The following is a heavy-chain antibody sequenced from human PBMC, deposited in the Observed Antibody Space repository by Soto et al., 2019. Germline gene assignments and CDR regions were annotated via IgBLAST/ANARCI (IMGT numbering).Heavy chain of an antibody. CDR3: VKSGWPRLYDAFGI. CDR1: GFTFSSYA. CDR2: ISGSGGST. V-gene: IGHV3-23*01. D-gene: IGHD5-12*01. J-gene: IGHJ3*02. Sequence: EVQLLESGGGLVQPGGSLRLSCAASGFTFSSYAMSWVRQAPGKGLEWVSAISGSGGSTYYADSVKGRFTISKDNSKNAQDLQMNRLRAEGTAGYLCVKSGWPRLYDAFGIRGPGAMVTGS.